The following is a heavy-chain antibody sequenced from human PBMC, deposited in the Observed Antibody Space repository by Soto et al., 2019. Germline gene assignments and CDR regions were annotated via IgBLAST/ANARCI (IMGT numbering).Heavy chain of an antibody. J-gene: IGHJ4*02. CDR3: ARGLVDYSNIDF. CDR1: GYTFTTYA. Sequence: QVQLVQSGAAENKPGASVKISCKASGYTFTTYALHWVRQAPGQQGQRLEWLGRITAGNGKTTYSQKFQDRVTITRDAFATTAYMELSSLTSEDTAVYYCARGLVDYSNIDFWGQGTLVTVSS. D-gene: IGHD6-13*01. V-gene: IGHV1-3*05. CDR2: ITAGNGKT.